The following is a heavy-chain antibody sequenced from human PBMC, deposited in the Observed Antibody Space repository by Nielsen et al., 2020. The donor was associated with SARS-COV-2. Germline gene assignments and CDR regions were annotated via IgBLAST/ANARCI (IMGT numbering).Heavy chain of an antibody. D-gene: IGHD1-1*01. V-gene: IGHV3-7*01. J-gene: IGHJ3*02. CDR1: GFTFSSYW. Sequence: GESLKISCAASGFTFSSYWMSWVRQAPGKGLEWVANIKQDGSEKYYVDSVKGRFTISRDNAKNSLYLQMNSLRAEDTAVYYCARDGRTGAFDIWGQGTMVTV. CDR3: ARDGRTGAFDI. CDR2: IKQDGSEK.